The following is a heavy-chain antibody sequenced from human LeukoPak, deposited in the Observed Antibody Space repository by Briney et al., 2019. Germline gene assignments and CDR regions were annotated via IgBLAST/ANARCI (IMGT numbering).Heavy chain of an antibody. CDR3: ARGLGRWLQSYYFDY. CDR2: INHSGST. V-gene: IGHV4-34*01. J-gene: IGHJ4*02. Sequence: SETLSLTCAAYGGSFSGYYWSWIRQPPGKGLEWIGEINHSGSTNYNPYLKSRVTISVDTSKNQSSLKLSSVTAADTAVYYCARGLGRWLQSYYFDYWGQGTLVTVSS. CDR1: GGSFSGYY. D-gene: IGHD5-24*01.